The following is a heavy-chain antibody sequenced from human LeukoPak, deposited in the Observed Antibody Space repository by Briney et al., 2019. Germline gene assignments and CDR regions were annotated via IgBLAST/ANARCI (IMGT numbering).Heavy chain of an antibody. D-gene: IGHD3-22*01. CDR2: IYKSGST. J-gene: IGHJ4*02. V-gene: IGHV4-4*07. CDR3: AREEYFQDSNGYSYYFHS. CDR1: GGSIGWDY. Sequence: PSETLSHTCTVSGGSIGWDYWSWIRQSAGKGLEWIGRIYKSGSTNYNPSFRSRVTMSVDTSKNQFSLNVTSVTAADTAVYYCAREEYFQDSNGYSYYFHSWGQGSLVTVSS.